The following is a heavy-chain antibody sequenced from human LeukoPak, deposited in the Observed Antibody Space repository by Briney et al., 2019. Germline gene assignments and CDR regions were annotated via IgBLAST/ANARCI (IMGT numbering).Heavy chain of an antibody. CDR1: GFTFSSYD. CDR3: ARGGIVAEFDY. D-gene: IGHD6-25*01. CDR2: IGTAGDT. J-gene: IGHJ4*02. Sequence: GGSLRLSCAASGFTFSSYDMHWVRQATGKGLEWVSAIGTAGDTYHPGSVKGRFTISRENAKNSLYLQMNSLRAEDTAVYYCARGGIVAEFDYWGQGTLVTVSS. V-gene: IGHV3-13*01.